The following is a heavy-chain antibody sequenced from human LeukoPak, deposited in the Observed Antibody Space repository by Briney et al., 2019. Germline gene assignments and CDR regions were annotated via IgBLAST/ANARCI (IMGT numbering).Heavy chain of an antibody. Sequence: SETLSLTCTVSGGSISSYYWSWIRQSAGKGLEWIGRMQPSGITHYNPSLPSRVTMSVDTSKNQFSLKLSSVTAADTAVYYCATDKYCSTTSCSFPNWFDPWGQGTLVTVSS. CDR3: ATDKYCSTTSCSFPNWFDP. J-gene: IGHJ5*02. D-gene: IGHD2-2*01. CDR1: GGSISSYY. CDR2: MQPSGIT. V-gene: IGHV4-4*07.